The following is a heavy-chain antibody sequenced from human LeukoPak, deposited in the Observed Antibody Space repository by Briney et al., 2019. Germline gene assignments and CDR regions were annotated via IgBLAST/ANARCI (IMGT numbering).Heavy chain of an antibody. D-gene: IGHD6-13*01. J-gene: IGHJ4*02. V-gene: IGHV1-18*01. CDR2: ISGINTNT. Sequence: GASVKVSCKASGYTFSNYGIHWGRQAPGHGLEWMGWISGINTNTNYAQKVQGRVTMTADTSTATAYMELRSLRSDDTAVYYCARARFSSRNRDGYLDSWGEGTLVTVSS. CDR3: ARARFSSRNRDGYLDS. CDR1: GYTFSNYG.